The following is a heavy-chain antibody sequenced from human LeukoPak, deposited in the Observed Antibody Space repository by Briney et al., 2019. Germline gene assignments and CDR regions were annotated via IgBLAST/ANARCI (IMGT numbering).Heavy chain of an antibody. CDR1: GYTFTGYY. V-gene: IGHV1-2*02. CDR3: AIDLVGSNYYDISGYFNWFDR. J-gene: IGHJ5*02. CDR2: INPNSGGT. Sequence: ASVKVSCKASGYTFTGYYMHWVRQAPGQGLEWMGWINPNSGGTNYAQKFQGRVTMTRDTSISTAYMELSRLRSDDTAVYYCAIDLVGSNYYDISGYFNWFDRWGQGTLVTVSS. D-gene: IGHD3-22*01.